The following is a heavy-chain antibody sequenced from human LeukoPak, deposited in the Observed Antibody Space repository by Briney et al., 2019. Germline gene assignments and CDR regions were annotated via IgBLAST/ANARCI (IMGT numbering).Heavy chain of an antibody. Sequence: SETLSLTCTVSGGSISSYYWSWIRQPPGKGLEWIGYIYYSGSTNYNPSLKSRVTISVDTSKNQFSLKLSSVTAADTAVYYCARGKGYYYDSSGYYLNNWFDPWGQGTLVTVSS. D-gene: IGHD3-22*01. CDR2: IYYSGST. CDR3: ARGKGYYYDSSGYYLNNWFDP. CDR1: GGSISSYY. V-gene: IGHV4-59*01. J-gene: IGHJ5*02.